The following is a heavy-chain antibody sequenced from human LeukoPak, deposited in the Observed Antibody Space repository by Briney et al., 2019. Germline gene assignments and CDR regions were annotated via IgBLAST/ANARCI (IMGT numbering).Heavy chain of an antibody. V-gene: IGHV1-69*01. CDR3: AKDYNYVPDY. J-gene: IGHJ4*02. D-gene: IGHD5-24*01. Sequence: SVKVSCKASGGTFSSYAISWVRQAPGQGLEWMGGIIPIFGTANYAQKFQGRVTITADESTSTAYMELRSLRSDDTAVYYCAKDYNYVPDYWGQGALITVSS. CDR1: GGTFSSYA. CDR2: IIPIFGTA.